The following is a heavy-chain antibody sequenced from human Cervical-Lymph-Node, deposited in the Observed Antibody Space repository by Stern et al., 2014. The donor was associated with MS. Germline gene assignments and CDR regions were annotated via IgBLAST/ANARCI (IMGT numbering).Heavy chain of an antibody. CDR2: IYYSGST. Sequence: QVQLQESGPGLVKPSETLSLTCTVSGGSISSYYWSWIRQPPGKGLEWIGYIYYSGSTNYNPSLKSRVTISVDTSKNQFSLKLSSVTAADTAVYYCARGRITIFGPFDYWGQGTLVTVSS. CDR1: GGSISSYY. J-gene: IGHJ4*02. D-gene: IGHD3-3*01. V-gene: IGHV4-59*01. CDR3: ARGRITIFGPFDY.